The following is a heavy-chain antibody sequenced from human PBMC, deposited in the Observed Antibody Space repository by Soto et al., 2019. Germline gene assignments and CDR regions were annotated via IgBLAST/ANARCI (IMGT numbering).Heavy chain of an antibody. CDR1: GYTFTSYY. CDR3: ARAQVPAAPTYYYYYGMDV. CDR2: INPSGGST. J-gene: IGHJ6*02. V-gene: IGHV1-46*01. Sequence: ASVKVSCKASGYTFTSYYMHWVRQAPGQGLEWMGIINPSGGSTSYAQKFQGRVTMTRDTSTSTVYMELSSLRSEDTAVYYCARAQVPAAPTYYYYYGMDVWGQGTTVTVSS. D-gene: IGHD2-2*01.